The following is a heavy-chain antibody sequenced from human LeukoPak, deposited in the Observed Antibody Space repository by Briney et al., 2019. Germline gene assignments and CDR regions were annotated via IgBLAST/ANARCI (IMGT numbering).Heavy chain of an antibody. J-gene: IGHJ4*02. CDR1: GGSISSSSYY. CDR2: IYYSGSA. CDR3: ASTSGSYLDYFDY. V-gene: IGHV4-39*01. Sequence: SETLSLTCTVSGGSISSSSYYWGWIRQPPGKGLEWIGSIYYSGSAYYNPSLKSRVTISVDTSKNQFSLKLSSVTAADTAVYYCASTSGSYLDYFDYWGQGTLVTVSS. D-gene: IGHD1-26*01.